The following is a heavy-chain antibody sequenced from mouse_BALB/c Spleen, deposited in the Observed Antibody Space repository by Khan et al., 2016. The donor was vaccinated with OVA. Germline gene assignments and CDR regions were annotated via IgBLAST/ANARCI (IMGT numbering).Heavy chain of an antibody. J-gene: IGHJ2*01. CDR1: GYSLTRYG. Sequence: QVQLKQSGPGLVAPSQSLSITCTVYGYSLTRYGVHWVRQPPGKGLEWLGLIWAGGSTNYNWALMSRLSISIDNYTSLVFLIMNSLQTDDTALYYCDRSKYLARYWGQGTTLTVSS. V-gene: IGHV2-9*02. D-gene: IGHD3-3*01. CDR2: IWAGGST. CDR3: DRSKYLARY.